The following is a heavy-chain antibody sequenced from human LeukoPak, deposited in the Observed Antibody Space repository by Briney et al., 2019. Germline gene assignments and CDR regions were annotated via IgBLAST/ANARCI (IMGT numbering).Heavy chain of an antibody. CDR3: ARESYCGGDCYSED. CDR1: GGSISSGSYY. V-gene: IGHV4-61*02. CDR2: IYTSGST. J-gene: IGHJ4*02. Sequence: SQTLSLTCTVSGGSISSGSYYWSWIRQPAGKGLEWIGRIYTSGSTNYNPSLKSRVTISVDTSKNQLSLKLSSVTAADTAVYYCARESYCGGDCYSEDWGQGTLVTVSS. D-gene: IGHD2-21*02.